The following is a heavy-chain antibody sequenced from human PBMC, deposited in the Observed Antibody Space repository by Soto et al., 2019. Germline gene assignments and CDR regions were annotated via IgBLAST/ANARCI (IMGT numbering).Heavy chain of an antibody. V-gene: IGHV1-69*01. D-gene: IGHD1-26*01. CDR2: VIPILGTA. J-gene: IGHJ6*02. CDR3: AGRKRAEVYYFYGMEV. CDR1: GGTLSRFA. Sequence: QVQLEQSGAEVKKPGSSVKVSCRASGGTLSRFAVSWVRQAPGQGLEWMGGVIPILGTADHATKFQGRVTLTADESTGTVYMELSSLRAEDTAVYYSAGRKRAEVYYFYGMEVWGRGTRVIVAS.